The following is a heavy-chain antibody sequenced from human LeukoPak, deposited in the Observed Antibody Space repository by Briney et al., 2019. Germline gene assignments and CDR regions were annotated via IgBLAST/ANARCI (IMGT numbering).Heavy chain of an antibody. CDR3: AREAAAGYYYYYYYMDV. Sequence: SETLSLTCTVSGGSISSYYWSWIRQPAGKGLEWIGRVYTTGSTNYSPSLKSRVTMSVDTSKNQFSLKLSSVTAADTAVYYCAREAAAGYYYYYYYMDVWGKGTTVTISS. J-gene: IGHJ6*03. CDR1: GGSISSYY. D-gene: IGHD6-13*01. CDR2: VYTTGST. V-gene: IGHV4-4*07.